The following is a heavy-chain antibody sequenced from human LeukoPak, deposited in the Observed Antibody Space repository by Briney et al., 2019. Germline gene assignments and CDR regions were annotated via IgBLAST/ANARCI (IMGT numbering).Heavy chain of an antibody. Sequence: SETLSLTCTVSGGSIRTYYWSWIRQPAGKGLEWIGRIYMRGRTNYNPSLQSRVTMSVDTSKNQFPLKLRSVTDADTAVYYCARETSDTAMASYYFDQWGQGTLVTVSS. CDR1: GGSIRTYY. CDR3: ARETSDTAMASYYFDQ. CDR2: IYMRGRT. V-gene: IGHV4-4*07. J-gene: IGHJ4*02. D-gene: IGHD5-18*01.